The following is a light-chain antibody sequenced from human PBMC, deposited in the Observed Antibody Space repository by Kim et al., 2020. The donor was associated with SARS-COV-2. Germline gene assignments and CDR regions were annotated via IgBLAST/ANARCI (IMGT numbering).Light chain of an antibody. Sequence: TPVPISCTRSSRSIDANYVKWYQQRPGGVPTTVIYEDDQRPSGVSDRFSGSIDNSSNSASLTISGLRTEDEADYYCQSYNRDNVLFGGGTKLTVL. CDR1: SRSIDANY. CDR2: EDD. V-gene: IGLV6-57*03. CDR3: QSYNRDNVL. J-gene: IGLJ2*01.